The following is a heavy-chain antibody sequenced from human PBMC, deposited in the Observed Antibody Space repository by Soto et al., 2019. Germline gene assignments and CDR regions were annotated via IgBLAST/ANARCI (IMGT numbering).Heavy chain of an antibody. CDR3: ARVSRRSYYDSSGYYYRPHYYGMDV. CDR1: GGSFSGYY. CDR2: INHSGST. D-gene: IGHD3-22*01. Sequence: SETLSLTCAVYGGSFSGYYWSWIRQPPGKGLEWIGEINHSGSTNYNPSLKSRVTISVDTSKNQFSLKLSSVTAADTAVYYCARVSRRSYYDSSGYYYRPHYYGMDVWGQGTTVTVSS. J-gene: IGHJ6*02. V-gene: IGHV4-34*01.